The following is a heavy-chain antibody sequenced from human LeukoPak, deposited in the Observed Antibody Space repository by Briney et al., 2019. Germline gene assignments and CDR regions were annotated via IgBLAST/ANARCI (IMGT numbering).Heavy chain of an antibody. D-gene: IGHD5-24*01. CDR3: ARGDGYNWGFDY. CDR2: IYYSGSS. CDR1: GGSITGYY. Sequence: SETLSLTCTVSGGSITGYYWTWIRQPPGNGLEWIGYIYYSGSSNYNPSLKSRVTISVDTSKNQFSLKLSSVTAADTAVYYCARGDGYNWGFDYWGQGTLVTVSS. V-gene: IGHV4-59*01. J-gene: IGHJ4*02.